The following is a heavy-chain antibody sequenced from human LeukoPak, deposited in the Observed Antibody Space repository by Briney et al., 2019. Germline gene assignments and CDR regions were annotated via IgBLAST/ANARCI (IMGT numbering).Heavy chain of an antibody. CDR2: MSPQSGDT. V-gene: IGHV1-8*01. CDR3: ARGPPYNSTLGH. D-gene: IGHD6-13*01. CDR1: GYTFINYD. J-gene: IGHJ4*02. Sequence: ASVKVSCKTSGYTFINYDITWVRQATGQGLEWMGWMSPQSGDTGYAQKFQGRVTMTRDTSISTAYMELSSLISEDTAVYYCARGPPYNSTLGHWGQGNLVIVSS.